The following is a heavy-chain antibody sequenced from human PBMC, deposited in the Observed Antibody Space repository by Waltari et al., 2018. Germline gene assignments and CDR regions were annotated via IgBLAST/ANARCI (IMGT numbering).Heavy chain of an antibody. CDR2: IYYTGST. D-gene: IGHD2-21*02. V-gene: IGHV4-59*01. CDR1: GGSISGFY. J-gene: IGHJ5*02. Sequence: QVQLQESGPSLLKPSETLSLICTVSGGSISGFYWSWVRQPPGKGLDWIGYIYYTGSTNFSPSLKSRVTRSGDTSKNQFSLKLSSVTAADTAFYYCARGGGGDWEWFDPWGQGTLVTVSS. CDR3: ARGGGGDWEWFDP.